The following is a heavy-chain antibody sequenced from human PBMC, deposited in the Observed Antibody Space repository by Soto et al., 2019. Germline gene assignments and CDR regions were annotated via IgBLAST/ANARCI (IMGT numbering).Heavy chain of an antibody. J-gene: IGHJ6*02. CDR1: GFTFSGSA. Sequence: ASVKVSCAASGFTFSGSAMHWVRQASGKGLEWVGRIRSKANSYATAYAASVKGRFTISRDDSKNTAYLQMNSLKTEDTAVYYCQGSSSPYYYYGMDVWGQGTTVTVSS. CDR3: QGSSSPYYYYGMDV. CDR2: IRSKANSYAT. V-gene: IGHV3-73*01. D-gene: IGHD6-6*01.